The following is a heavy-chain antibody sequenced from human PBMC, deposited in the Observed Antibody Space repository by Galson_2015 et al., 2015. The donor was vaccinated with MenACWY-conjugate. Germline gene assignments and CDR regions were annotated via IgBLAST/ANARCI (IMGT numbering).Heavy chain of an antibody. J-gene: IGHJ4*02. CDR1: GYTFTRND. D-gene: IGHD2-15*01. Sequence: SVKVSCKASGYTFTRNDLNWVRQASGQGLEWVGWMNPSSGRSGSAKKLQGRVTLTRDTSISTAYIELTSLTSEDTAIYYCGRRACKGDGCWYFDSWGQGTLVTVSS. CDR2: MNPSSGRS. V-gene: IGHV1-8*02. CDR3: GRRACKGDGCWYFDS.